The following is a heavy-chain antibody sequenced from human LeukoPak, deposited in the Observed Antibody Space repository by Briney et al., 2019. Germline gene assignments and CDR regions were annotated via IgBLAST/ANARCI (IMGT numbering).Heavy chain of an antibody. CDR1: GFTFSSYG. V-gene: IGHV3-30*02. CDR3: ARDSSTYYYGSGSYGGSVDY. Sequence: GGSLRLSCAASGFTFSSYGIHWVRQAPGKGLEWVACIRYDGSNKYYVESVKGRFTISRDNSKNTLYLQMNSLRAEDTAVYYCARDSSTYYYGSGSYGGSVDYWGQGTLVTVSS. CDR2: IRYDGSNK. J-gene: IGHJ4*01. D-gene: IGHD3-10*01.